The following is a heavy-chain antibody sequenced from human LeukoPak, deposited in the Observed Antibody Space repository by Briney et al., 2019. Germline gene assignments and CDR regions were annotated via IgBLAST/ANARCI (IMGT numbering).Heavy chain of an antibody. D-gene: IGHD2-2*01. CDR1: GGSFSGYY. Sequence: PSETLSLTCAVYGGSFSGYYWSWIRQPPGKGLEWIGEINHSGSTNYNPSLKSRVTISVDTSKNQFSLKLSSVTAADTAVYYCAGGRPYCSSTSCYALYYYYYGMDVWGQGTTVTVSS. CDR3: AGGRPYCSSTSCYALYYYYYGMDV. V-gene: IGHV4-34*01. J-gene: IGHJ6*02. CDR2: INHSGST.